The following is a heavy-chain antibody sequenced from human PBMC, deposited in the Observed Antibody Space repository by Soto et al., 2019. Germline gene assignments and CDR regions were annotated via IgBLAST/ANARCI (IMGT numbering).Heavy chain of an antibody. Sequence: ASVKVSCKASGYTLTGYYMHWVRQAPGQRLEWMGWINAGNGNTKYSQKFQGRVTITRDTSASTAYMELSSLRSEDTAVYYCARGRWAATVTQYYLAYWGQGSLVTVSS. J-gene: IGHJ4*02. D-gene: IGHD6-13*01. CDR2: INAGNGNT. V-gene: IGHV1-3*01. CDR1: GYTLTGYY. CDR3: ARGRWAATVTQYYLAY.